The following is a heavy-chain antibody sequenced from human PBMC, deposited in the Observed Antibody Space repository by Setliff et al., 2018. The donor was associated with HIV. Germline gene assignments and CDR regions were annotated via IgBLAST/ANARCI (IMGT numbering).Heavy chain of an antibody. D-gene: IGHD6-13*01. Sequence: ASVKVSCKASGYSFTSYGSTWVRQAPGQGLEWMGWISAHNGHTDYAQKFQDRVTMSTDTSTTTAFMELRSLISDDTAVYYCARGVPADGYAFDIWGQGTLVTVSS. CDR2: ISAHNGHT. CDR3: ARGVPADGYAFDI. J-gene: IGHJ3*02. V-gene: IGHV1-18*01. CDR1: GYSFTSYG.